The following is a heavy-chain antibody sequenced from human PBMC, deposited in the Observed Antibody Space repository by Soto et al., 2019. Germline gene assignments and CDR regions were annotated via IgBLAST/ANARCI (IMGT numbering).Heavy chain of an antibody. CDR2: IYPGRTT. Sequence: LVESGGELVQPGGSLRLSCAVSGFSVSTHYMSWVRQPPGKGLEWVSVIYPGRTTYYGVSLRGRFTISRESSANTVHLQMSRLRVDDTAIYYCARVIEALTISHPYYFDSWGQGTVVTVSS. J-gene: IGHJ5*01. CDR3: ARVIEALTISHPYYFDS. V-gene: IGHV3-66*01. D-gene: IGHD3-10*01. CDR1: GFSVSTHY.